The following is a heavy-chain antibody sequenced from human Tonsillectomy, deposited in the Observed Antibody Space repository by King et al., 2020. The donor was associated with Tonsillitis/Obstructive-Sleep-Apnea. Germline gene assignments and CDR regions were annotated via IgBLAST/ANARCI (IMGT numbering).Heavy chain of an antibody. D-gene: IGHD3-3*01. J-gene: IGHJ5*02. CDR1: GYTFTSYG. CDR3: ARDVRSYYDCWSGYFQGDCWFDP. CDR2: ISAYNGNT. V-gene: IGHV1-18*01. Sequence: QLVQSGAEVKKPGASVKVSCKASGYTFTSYGISWVRQAPGQGLEWMGWISAYNGNTNYAQKLQGRVTMTTDTSTSTAYMELRSLRSDDTAVYYCARDVRSYYDCWSGYFQGDCWFDPWGQGTLVTVSS.